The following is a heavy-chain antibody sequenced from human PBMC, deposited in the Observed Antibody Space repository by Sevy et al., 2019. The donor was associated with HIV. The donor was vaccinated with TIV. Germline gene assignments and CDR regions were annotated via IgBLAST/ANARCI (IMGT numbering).Heavy chain of an antibody. J-gene: IGHJ4*02. D-gene: IGHD3-9*01. Sequence: GGSLRLSCAASGFTFSSYAMSWVRQAPGKGLEWVSAISGSGGSTYYADSVKGRFTISRDNSKNTLYLQMNSPRAEDMDVYYCAKAGKFDWLLPLLFYFDYWGQGTLVTVSS. CDR2: ISGSGGST. CDR3: AKAGKFDWLLPLLFYFDY. V-gene: IGHV3-23*01. CDR1: GFTFSSYA.